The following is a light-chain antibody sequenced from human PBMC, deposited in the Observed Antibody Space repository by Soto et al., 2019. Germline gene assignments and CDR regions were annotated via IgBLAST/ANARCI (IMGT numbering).Light chain of an antibody. CDR1: QSVGNS. CDR2: AAS. Sequence: EILLTQSPATLSVSPGERATLSCRASQSVGNSFAWYQQKPGQAPRLLIFAASTRATGVPARFSGSGSGTEFTLIISSLQSEDFGVYYCQQYGDWPLTFGGGAKVEIE. CDR3: QQYGDWPLT. V-gene: IGKV3-15*01. J-gene: IGKJ4*01.